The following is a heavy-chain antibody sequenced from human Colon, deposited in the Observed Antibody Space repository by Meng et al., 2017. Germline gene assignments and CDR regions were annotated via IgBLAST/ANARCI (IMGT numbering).Heavy chain of an antibody. CDR2: INPNSGGT. CDR1: GYTFPGYY. Sequence: AQGVHSGEEVEKPGASGKVSCKASGYTFPGYYMHWVRQAPGQGLEWMGRINPNSGGTNYAQKFQGRVTMTRDTSISTAYMELSRLRSDDTAVYYCARENGGSDDYGGNFDYWGQGTLVTVSS. V-gene: IGHV1-2*06. D-gene: IGHD4-23*01. CDR3: ARENGGSDDYGGNFDY. J-gene: IGHJ4*02.